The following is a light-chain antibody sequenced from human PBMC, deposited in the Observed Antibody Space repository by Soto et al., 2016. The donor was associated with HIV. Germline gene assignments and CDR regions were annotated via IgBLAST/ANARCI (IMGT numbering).Light chain of an antibody. CDR3: NSRDNDRVL. CDR1: SLRKYF. Sequence: SSELTQDPAVSVASGQTVKITCQGDSLRKYFATWYQQKPGQAPILVIYGKNKRPSGIPDRFSGSSSGNTGSLTISGAQAEDEADYYCNSRDNDRVLFGGGTKLTRP. CDR2: GKN. V-gene: IGLV3-19*01. J-gene: IGLJ2*01.